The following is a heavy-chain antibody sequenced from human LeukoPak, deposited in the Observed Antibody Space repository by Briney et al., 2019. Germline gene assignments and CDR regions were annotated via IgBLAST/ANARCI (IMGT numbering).Heavy chain of an antibody. V-gene: IGHV4-59*08. CDR1: GGSTSSYY. D-gene: IGHD5-24*01. J-gene: IGHJ3*02. Sequence: SETLSLTCTVSGGSTSSYYWSWIRQPPGKGLEWIGYIYYSGSTNYNPSLKSRVTISVDTSKNQFSLKLSSVTAADTAVYYCARREMATIPDAFDIWGQGTMVTVSS. CDR2: IYYSGST. CDR3: ARREMATIPDAFDI.